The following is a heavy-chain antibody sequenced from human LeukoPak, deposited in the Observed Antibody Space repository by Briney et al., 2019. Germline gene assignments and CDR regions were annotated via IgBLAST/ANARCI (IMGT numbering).Heavy chain of an antibody. Sequence: GASVKVSCKASGYTFTGYYLHWVRQAPGQGLEWMGWISPKSDETNYVQKLRDRVNMTRDTSISTVYMELSSLRSDDTAIYYCARGGFDYWGQGTPVTVSS. J-gene: IGHJ4*02. CDR2: ISPKSDET. CDR3: ARGGFDY. CDR1: GYTFTGYY. V-gene: IGHV1-2*02.